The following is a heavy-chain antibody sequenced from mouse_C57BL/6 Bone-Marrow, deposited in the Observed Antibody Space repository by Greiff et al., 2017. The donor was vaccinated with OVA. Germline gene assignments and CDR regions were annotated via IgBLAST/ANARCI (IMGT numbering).Heavy chain of an antibody. CDR3: ALGGKDY. CDR2: IDPSDSYT. V-gene: IGHV1-50*01. J-gene: IGHJ2*01. Sequence: QVQLQQPGAELVKPGASVKLSCKASGYNFTSYWMQWVKQRPGQGLEWIGEIDPSDSYTNYNQKFKGKATLTVDTSSSTAYMQLSSLTSEDSAFYYCALGGKDYWGQGTTLTVSS. CDR1: GYNFTSYW.